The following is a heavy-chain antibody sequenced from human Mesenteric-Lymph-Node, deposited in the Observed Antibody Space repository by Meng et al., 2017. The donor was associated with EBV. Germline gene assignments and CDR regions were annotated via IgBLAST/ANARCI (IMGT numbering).Heavy chain of an antibody. Sequence: VPLVQAGAEVKKPGASVKVSCEASGYTFTSYAMHWVRQAPGQRLEWMGWSNVGNGDTKYSQKFHGRVTITRDTSATTAYMELRSLTSEDTAVYYCARDSTGDSRRFDPWGQGTLVTVSS. D-gene: IGHD3-22*01. CDR3: ARDSTGDSRRFDP. J-gene: IGHJ5*02. V-gene: IGHV1-3*01. CDR2: SNVGNGDT. CDR1: GYTFTSYA.